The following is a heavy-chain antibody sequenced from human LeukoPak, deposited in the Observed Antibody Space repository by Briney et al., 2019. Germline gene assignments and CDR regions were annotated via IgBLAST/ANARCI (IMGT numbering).Heavy chain of an antibody. CDR3: ASIVKDILSGPTSGLPDS. Sequence: SETLSLTCSVAGVSIASSTYYWGWIRQPPGKGLEWIGSIYHSGRTYYNSSLNSRVTLSVDTSKSQFSLRLNSVTAADTAVYYCASIVKDILSGPTSGLPDSWGPGTLVTVSS. CDR2: IYHSGRT. J-gene: IGHJ4*02. CDR1: GVSIASSTYY. D-gene: IGHD3-9*01. V-gene: IGHV4-39*07.